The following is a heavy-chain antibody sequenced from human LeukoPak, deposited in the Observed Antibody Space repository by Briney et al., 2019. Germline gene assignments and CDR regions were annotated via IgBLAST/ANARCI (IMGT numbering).Heavy chain of an antibody. CDR2: ISSTSSYI. CDR1: GFTFSSYS. V-gene: IGHV3-21*01. J-gene: IGHJ5*02. D-gene: IGHD5-12*01. CDR3: AKDWDPYSGLWFDP. Sequence: GGSLRLSCAASGFTFSSYSMNWVRQAPGKGLEWVSSISSTSSYIYYAASVKGRFTISRDNAKSSLYLQMNSLRAEDTAVYYCAKDWDPYSGLWFDPWGQGTLVTVSS.